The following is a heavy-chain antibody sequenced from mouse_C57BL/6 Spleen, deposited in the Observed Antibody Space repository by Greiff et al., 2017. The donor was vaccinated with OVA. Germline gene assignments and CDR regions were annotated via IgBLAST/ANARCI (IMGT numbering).Heavy chain of an antibody. CDR2: IHPNSGST. V-gene: IGHV1-64*01. D-gene: IGHD2-4*01. CDR1: GYTFTSYW. CDR3: ARSHDYDWFAY. Sequence: QVQLQQSGAELVKPGASVKLSCKASGYTFTSYWMHWVKQRPGQGLEWIGMIHPNSGSTNYNEKFKSKATLTVDKSSSTAYMQLSSLTSEDSAVYYCARSHDYDWFAYWGQGTLVTVSA. J-gene: IGHJ3*01.